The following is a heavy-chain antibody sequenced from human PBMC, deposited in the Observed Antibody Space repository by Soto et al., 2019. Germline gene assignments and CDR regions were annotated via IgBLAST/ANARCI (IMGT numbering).Heavy chain of an antibody. J-gene: IGHJ4*02. Sequence: QVQLQESGPGLVKPSETLSLTCTVSGGSISSYYWSWIRQPPGKGLEWIGYIYYSGSTNYNPSLKSRVTISVDTSKNHSSLKLSSVTAADTAVYYCARLMGSGWYFIPDWGQGTLVTVSS. CDR2: IYYSGST. D-gene: IGHD6-19*01. V-gene: IGHV4-59*08. CDR3: ARLMGSGWYFIPD. CDR1: GGSISSYY.